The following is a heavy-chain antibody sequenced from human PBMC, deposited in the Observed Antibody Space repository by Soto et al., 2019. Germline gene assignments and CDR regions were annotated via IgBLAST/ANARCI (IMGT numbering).Heavy chain of an antibody. CDR1: GFTFSSYA. J-gene: IGHJ6*03. CDR2: ISGSGGST. CDR3: AKVSTVTTGTAFDYHYYMDV. V-gene: IGHV3-23*01. Sequence: EVQLLESGGGLVQPGGSLRLSCAASGFTFSSYAMSWVRQAPGKGLEWVSAISGSGGSTYYADSVKGRFTISRDNSKNTLYLQMNSLRAEDTAVYYCAKVSTVTTGTAFDYHYYMDVWGKGTTVTVSS. D-gene: IGHD4-17*01.